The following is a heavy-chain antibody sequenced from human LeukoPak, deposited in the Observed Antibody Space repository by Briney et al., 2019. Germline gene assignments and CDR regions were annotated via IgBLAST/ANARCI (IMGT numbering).Heavy chain of an antibody. V-gene: IGHV3-7*02. CDR1: GFTFSNFW. CDR3: RFGSGRYSFDY. CDR2: MNQDGNEK. J-gene: IGHJ4*02. D-gene: IGHD3-10*01. Sequence: PGGSLRLSFSASGFTFSNFWMTWVRQAPGKGLEWVANMNQDGNEKYYVDSVKGRFTISRDNAENSMYLQMNSLRAEDTAVYYCRFGSGRYSFDYWGQGTLVTVSS.